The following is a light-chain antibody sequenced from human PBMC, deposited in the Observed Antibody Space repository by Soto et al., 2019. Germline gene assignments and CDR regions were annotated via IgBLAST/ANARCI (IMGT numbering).Light chain of an antibody. Sequence: EIVLTQSPATVTVSPGERVTLSCRASENINNYLAWYQQRPGQAPRLLIYEASSRATGVPARFIGSGSGTDFTLTISSLEPEDFGVYHCQEYNNWPPTWTFGQGTKVEMK. J-gene: IGKJ1*01. CDR2: EAS. CDR1: ENINNY. V-gene: IGKV3-11*01. CDR3: QEYNNWPPTWT.